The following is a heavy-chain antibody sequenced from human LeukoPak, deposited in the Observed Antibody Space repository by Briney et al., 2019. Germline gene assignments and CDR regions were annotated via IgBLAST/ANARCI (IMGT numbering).Heavy chain of an antibody. J-gene: IGHJ4*02. V-gene: IGHV3-7*03. CDR3: ARDFLSGYYYDSSGTGYFDY. D-gene: IGHD3-22*01. Sequence: GGSLRLSCAASGFTFSDYSMSWVRQAPGKGLEWVANIKHDGSEKYYVDSAKGRFTISRDNAKNSLYLQMNSLRAEDTAVYYCARDFLSGYYYDSSGTGYFDYWGQGTLVTVSS. CDR1: GFTFSDYS. CDR2: IKHDGSEK.